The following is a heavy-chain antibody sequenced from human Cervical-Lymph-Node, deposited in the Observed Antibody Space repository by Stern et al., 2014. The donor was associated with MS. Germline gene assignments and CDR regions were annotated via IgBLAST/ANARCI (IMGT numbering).Heavy chain of an antibody. D-gene: IGHD2-21*02. V-gene: IGHV3-66*02. CDR3: ARDKGTATRGMDA. CDR2: IYSGGRT. J-gene: IGHJ6*02. Sequence: EVQLVESGGGLVQPGGSLRLSCAASGFTVSYNYMSWVRQAPGRGLEWLSGIYSGGRTQYADSVQGRFTISRDTSKNTVYLQMSSLRPEDTAVYYCARDKGTATRGMDAWGQGTTVTVSS. CDR1: GFTVSYNY.